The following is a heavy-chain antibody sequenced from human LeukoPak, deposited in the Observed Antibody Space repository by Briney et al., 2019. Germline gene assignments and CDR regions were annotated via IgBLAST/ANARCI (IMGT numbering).Heavy chain of an antibody. CDR3: ARLPFYYDSGGYRYYFDY. CDR2: IYYSGST. V-gene: IGHV4-59*08. D-gene: IGHD3-22*01. Sequence: SETLSLTCTVSGGSISSYYWSWIRQPPGKGLEWIGYIYYSGSTNYNPSLKSRVTISVDASKNQFSLKLSSVTAADTAAYYCARLPFYYDSGGYRYYFDYWGQGTLATVSS. CDR1: GGSISSYY. J-gene: IGHJ4*02.